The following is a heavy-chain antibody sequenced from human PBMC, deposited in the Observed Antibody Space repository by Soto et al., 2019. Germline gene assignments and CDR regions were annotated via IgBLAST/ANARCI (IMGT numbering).Heavy chain of an antibody. CDR2: IWFDGRKQ. J-gene: IGHJ6*02. V-gene: IGHV3-33*01. CDR1: GFSFSTYA. Sequence: GSLRLSCAVSGFSFSTYAMHWVRQAPGKGLEWVSIIWFDGRKQFYADSVRGRFTVSMDSSKNTLYLQMNTLTTEDTAIYYCTSVTMDAWGQGTTVTVS. CDR3: TSVTMDA.